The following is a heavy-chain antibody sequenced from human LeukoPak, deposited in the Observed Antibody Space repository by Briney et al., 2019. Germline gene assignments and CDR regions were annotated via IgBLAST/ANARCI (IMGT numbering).Heavy chain of an antibody. Sequence: GGSLRLSCAASGFTFSSYWIHWVRQGPGKGLAWVSRINTGGSITTYADSVKGRFTISRDNAKNTVYLQMSSLRAEDTAVYYCARARYTRDAFDIWGQGKMVTVSS. J-gene: IGHJ3*02. D-gene: IGHD2-2*02. CDR3: ARARYTRDAFDI. CDR2: INTGGSIT. V-gene: IGHV3-74*01. CDR1: GFTFSSYW.